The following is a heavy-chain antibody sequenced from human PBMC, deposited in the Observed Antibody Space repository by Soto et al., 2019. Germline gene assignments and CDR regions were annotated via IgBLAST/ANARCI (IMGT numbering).Heavy chain of an antibody. D-gene: IGHD2-21*02. CDR2: ISYDGSNK. CDR1: GFTFSSYG. V-gene: IGHV3-30*18. CDR3: AKDKVLVAVTAPFDY. J-gene: IGHJ4*02. Sequence: QVQLVESGGGVVQPGRSLRLSCAASGFTFSSYGMHWVRQAPGKGLEWVAVISYDGSNKYYADSVKGRFTISRDNSKNTLDLQMNSLRAEDTAVYYCAKDKVLVAVTAPFDYWGQGTLVTVSS.